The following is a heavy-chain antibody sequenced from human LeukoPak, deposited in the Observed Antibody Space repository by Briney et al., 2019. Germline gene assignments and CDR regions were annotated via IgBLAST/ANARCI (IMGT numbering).Heavy chain of an antibody. CDR1: GGSFSGYY. D-gene: IGHD3-22*01. V-gene: IGHV4-34*01. J-gene: IGHJ4*02. Sequence: SETLSLTCAVYGGSFSGYYWSWVRQPPGKGLEWIGEINHSGSTNYNPSLKSRVTISVDTSKNQFSLKLSSVTAADTAVDYCASFLNDSSFDRWGQGTLVSVSS. CDR2: INHSGST. CDR3: ASFLNDSSFDR.